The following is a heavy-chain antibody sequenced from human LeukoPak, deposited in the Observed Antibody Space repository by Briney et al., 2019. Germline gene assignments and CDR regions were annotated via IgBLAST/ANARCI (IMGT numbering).Heavy chain of an antibody. D-gene: IGHD2-2*01. V-gene: IGHV3-15*01. CDR2: IKSKTDGGTT. CDR3: TTDVEDIVVVPAATPNYYYYMDV. CDR1: GSTFSSYG. J-gene: IGHJ6*03. Sequence: GGSLRLSCAASGSTFSSYGMHWVRQAPGKGLEWVGRIKSKTDGGTTDYAAPVKGRFTISRDDSKNTLYLQMNSLKTEDTAVYYCTTDVEDIVVVPAATPNYYYYMDVWGKGTTVTVSS.